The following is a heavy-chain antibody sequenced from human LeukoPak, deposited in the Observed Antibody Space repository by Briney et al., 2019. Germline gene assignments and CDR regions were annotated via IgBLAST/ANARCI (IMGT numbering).Heavy chain of an antibody. CDR3: AKAPTPTGFYMHF. D-gene: IGHD3-9*01. CDR1: GFTFDDYA. V-gene: IGHV3-43*02. J-gene: IGHJ4*02. CDR2: ISGDRSTT. Sequence: PGGPLRLSCAASGFTFDDYAMHWVRQGPGKGLEWVSYISGDRSTTYYAESVKGRFNISRDNSKTSLYLQMNSLRTEDTALYYCAKAPTPTGFYMHFWGQGTLVTVSS.